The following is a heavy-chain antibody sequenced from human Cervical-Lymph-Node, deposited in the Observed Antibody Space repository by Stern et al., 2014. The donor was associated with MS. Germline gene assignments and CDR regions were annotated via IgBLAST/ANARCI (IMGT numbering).Heavy chain of an antibody. CDR1: GGSMNTYY. J-gene: IGHJ4*02. CDR2: VYTTGRT. Sequence: QVQLQDSGPGLVKPSETLSLTCTVSGGSMNTYYWSWIRQSPGKGLEWIGYVYTTGRTKYNPSLESRVTISLDTSKKQFSLRLRSMTAADTAMYFCARDDTVGYFHFWGQGTLVTVSS. CDR3: ARDDTVGYFHF. D-gene: IGHD4-23*01. V-gene: IGHV4-59*01.